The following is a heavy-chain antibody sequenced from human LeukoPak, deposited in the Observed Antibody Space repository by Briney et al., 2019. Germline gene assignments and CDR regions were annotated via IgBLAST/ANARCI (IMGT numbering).Heavy chain of an antibody. D-gene: IGHD3-22*01. CDR3: ASRRDSSGYERH. Sequence: SETLPLTCTVSGGSISSGGYYWSWIRQHPGKGLEWIGYIYYSGSTYYNPSLKSRVTISVDTSKNQFSLKLSSVTAADTGVYYCASRRDSSGYERHWGQGTLVTVSS. J-gene: IGHJ4*02. CDR2: IYYSGST. CDR1: GGSISSGGYY. V-gene: IGHV4-31*03.